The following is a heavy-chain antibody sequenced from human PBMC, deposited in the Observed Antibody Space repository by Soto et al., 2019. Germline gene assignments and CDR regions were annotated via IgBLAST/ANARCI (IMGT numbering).Heavy chain of an antibody. Sequence: AGGSLRLSCAASGFTFSSYAMSWVRQAPGKGLEWVSAISGSGGSTYYGDSVKGRFTISRDNSKNALYLQMNSLRAEDTAVYYCAKNIVVVTAIAEAFDIWGQGTMVTVSS. CDR1: GFTFSSYA. D-gene: IGHD2-21*02. J-gene: IGHJ3*02. CDR3: AKNIVVVTAIAEAFDI. V-gene: IGHV3-23*01. CDR2: ISGSGGST.